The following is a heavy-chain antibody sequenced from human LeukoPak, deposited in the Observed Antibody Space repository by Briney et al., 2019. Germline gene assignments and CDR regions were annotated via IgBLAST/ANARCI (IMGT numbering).Heavy chain of an antibody. V-gene: IGHV1-2*02. CDR1: GYTFTGYY. J-gene: IGHJ4*02. D-gene: IGHD3-3*01. CDR3: ARSRATDYDFWSGYYTVGTFDY. CDR2: INPNSGGT. Sequence: ASVKVSCKASGYTFTGYYMHWVRQAPGQGLEWMGWINPNSGGTNYAQKFQGRVTMTRDTSISTAYMELSRLRSDGTAVYYCARSRATDYDFWSGYYTVGTFDYWGQGTLVTVSS.